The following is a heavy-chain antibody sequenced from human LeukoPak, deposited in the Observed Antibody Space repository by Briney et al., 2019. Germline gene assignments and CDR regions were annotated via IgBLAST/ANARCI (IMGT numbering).Heavy chain of an antibody. V-gene: IGHV3-23*01. CDR2: ISGSGGST. D-gene: IGHD3-22*01. CDR1: GFTFSSYA. CDR3: AKALGYYYDSSGSTLDY. Sequence: GGSLRLSCAASGFTFSSYAMSWVRQAPGKGLEWVSAISGSGGSTYYADSVKGRFTISRDSSKNALYLQMNSLRAEDTAVYYCAKALGYYYDSSGSTLDYWGQGTLVTVSS. J-gene: IGHJ4*02.